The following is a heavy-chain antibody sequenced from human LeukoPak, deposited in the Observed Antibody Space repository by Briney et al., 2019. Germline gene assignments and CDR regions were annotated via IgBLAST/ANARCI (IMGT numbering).Heavy chain of an antibody. D-gene: IGHD3-3*01. CDR3: AKVGDFWSTTNFDY. J-gene: IGHJ4*02. CDR1: GFNFSSYA. V-gene: IGHV3-23*01. Sequence: PGGSLRLSCAASGFNFSSYAMSWVRQAPGKGLEWVSAISGSGGSTYYADSVKGRFTISRDNSKNTLYLQMNSLRAEDTAVYYCAKVGDFWSTTNFDYWGQGTLVTVSS. CDR2: ISGSGGST.